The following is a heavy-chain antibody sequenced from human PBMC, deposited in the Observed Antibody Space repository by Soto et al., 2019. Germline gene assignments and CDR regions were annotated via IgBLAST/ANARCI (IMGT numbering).Heavy chain of an antibody. CDR1: GFTFSSYG. CDR2: ISYDGSNK. D-gene: IGHD1-26*01. CDR3: AKDQSRVGATTFDY. Sequence: PWGSLRLSCAASGFTFSSYGMHWFRQAPGKGLEWVAVISYDGSNKYYADSVKGRFTISRDNSKNTLYLQMNSLGAEDTAVYYCAKDQSRVGATTFDYWGQGTLVTVSS. J-gene: IGHJ4*02. V-gene: IGHV3-30*18.